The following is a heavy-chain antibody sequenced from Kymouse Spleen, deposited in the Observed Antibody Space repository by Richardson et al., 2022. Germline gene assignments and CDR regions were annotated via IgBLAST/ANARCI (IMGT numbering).Heavy chain of an antibody. J-gene: IGHJ2*01. Sequence: QVQLQQWGAGLLKPSETLSLTCAVYGGSFSGYYWSWIRQPPGKGLEWIGEINHSGSTNYNPSLKSRVTISVDTSKNQFSLKLSSVTAADTAVYYCARRSITGTTGGFDLWGRGTLVTVSS. D-gene: IGHD1-7*01. V-gene: IGHV4-34*01. CDR1: GGSFSGYY. CDR3: ARRSITGTTGGFDL. CDR2: INHSGST.